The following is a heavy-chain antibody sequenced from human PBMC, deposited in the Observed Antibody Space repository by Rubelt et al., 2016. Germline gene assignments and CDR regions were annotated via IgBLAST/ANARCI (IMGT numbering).Heavy chain of an antibody. V-gene: IGHV2-5*02. CDR2: IYWDDDK. D-gene: IGHD6-13*01. CDR1: GFSLTTSRVG. CDR3: APVRAEAGTSSGFDP. Sequence: QIPLKESGPTLVKPTQTLTLTCTFSGFSLTTSRVGVGWIRQPPGQALEWLALIYWDDDKRYSPSLKSRRTHTTHTSKNQVVLRMTNMDPVDTATYYCAPVRAEAGTSSGFDPWGQGTLVTVSS. J-gene: IGHJ5*02.